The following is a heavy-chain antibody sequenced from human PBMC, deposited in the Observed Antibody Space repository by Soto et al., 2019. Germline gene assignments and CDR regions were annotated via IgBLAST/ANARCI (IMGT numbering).Heavy chain of an antibody. J-gene: IGHJ6*02. CDR1: GFTFGGYG. Sequence: PGGSLRLSCGASGFTFGGYGGHWVRQAPGKGLEWVAVIWYDGSNKYYADSVKGRFTISRDNSKNTLYLQMNSLRAEDTAVYYCARDKTPFGELPNPYYYYGMDVWGQGTTVTVSS. V-gene: IGHV3-33*08. CDR3: ARDKTPFGELPNPYYYYGMDV. D-gene: IGHD3-10*01. CDR2: IWYDGSNK.